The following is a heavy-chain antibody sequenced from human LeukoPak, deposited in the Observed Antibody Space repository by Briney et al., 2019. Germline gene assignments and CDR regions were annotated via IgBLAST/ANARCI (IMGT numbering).Heavy chain of an antibody. J-gene: IGHJ4*02. CDR3: VRHKVPAARTHLNL. D-gene: IGHD2-2*01. Sequence: SETLSLTCSVSGASVNSRDSYWAWVRQSPGKGLEWIGTITYTATTYSNPSLKSRFTLSLDTSKDQFSLNLNSVSAADTAVYYCVRHKVPAARTHLNLWGQGTLVIVSS. CDR1: GASVNSRDSY. CDR2: ITYTATT. V-gene: IGHV4-39*07.